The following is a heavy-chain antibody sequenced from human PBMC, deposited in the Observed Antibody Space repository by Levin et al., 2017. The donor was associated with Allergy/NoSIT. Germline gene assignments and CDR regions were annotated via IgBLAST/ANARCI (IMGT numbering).Heavy chain of an antibody. CDR3: ASRGSFDH. Sequence: GGSLRLSCAASGLSFGDYGMHWVRQAPDSGLEWVTLITSDGSNIFYADSVKGRFIVTRDNSRNLLYLQLNSLRPEDAGVYYCASRGSFDHWGQGTPVTVSS. CDR2: ITSDGSNI. CDR1: GLSFGDYG. V-gene: IGHV3-30*03. D-gene: IGHD3-10*01. J-gene: IGHJ4*02.